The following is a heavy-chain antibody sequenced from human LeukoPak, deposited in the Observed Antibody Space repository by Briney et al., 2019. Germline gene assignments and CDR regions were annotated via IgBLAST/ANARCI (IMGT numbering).Heavy chain of an antibody. CDR2: ISYDGSNK. Sequence: GGSLRLSCAASRFTFGGYAIHWVRQAPGKGLEWVAIISYDGSNKFYGASVKGRFTISRDNSKNTLYLQMNSLRDEDTAVYYCARDGIQLWTGAFDYWGQGTLVTVSS. D-gene: IGHD5-18*01. V-gene: IGHV3-30-3*01. J-gene: IGHJ4*02. CDR1: RFTFGGYA. CDR3: ARDGIQLWTGAFDY.